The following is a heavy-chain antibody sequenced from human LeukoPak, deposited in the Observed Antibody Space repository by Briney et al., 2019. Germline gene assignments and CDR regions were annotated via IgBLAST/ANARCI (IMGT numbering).Heavy chain of an antibody. CDR1: GGSFSGYY. V-gene: IGHV4-34*01. CDR2: INHSGST. CDR3: ARGSGVGGTGRSWFDP. Sequence: SETLSLTCAVYGGSFSGYYWSWIRHPPGKGLEWIGEINHSGSTNYNPSLKSRVTISVDTSKNQYSLKLSSVTAADTAVYYCARGSGVGGTGRSWFDPWGQGTLVTVSS. D-gene: IGHD1-26*01. J-gene: IGHJ5*02.